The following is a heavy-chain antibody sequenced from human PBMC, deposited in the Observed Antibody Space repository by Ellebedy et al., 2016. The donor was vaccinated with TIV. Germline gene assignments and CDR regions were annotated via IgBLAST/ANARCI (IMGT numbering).Heavy chain of an antibody. D-gene: IGHD3/OR15-3a*01. CDR2: FYYNGNA. V-gene: IGHV4-31*03. CDR3: ARGVYSFGPFDY. Sequence: MPSETLSLTCTVSGGSISSGGYYWSWIRQQPGKGLEWIGYFYYNGNAYYTPSLKSRVTISVDTSKNQFSLKLSSVTAADTAFYYCARGVYSFGPFDYWGQGTLVTVSS. J-gene: IGHJ4*02. CDR1: GGSISSGGYY.